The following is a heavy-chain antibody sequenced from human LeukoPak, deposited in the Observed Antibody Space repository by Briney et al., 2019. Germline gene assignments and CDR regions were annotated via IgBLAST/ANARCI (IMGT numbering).Heavy chain of an antibody. CDR2: IYSGGST. D-gene: IGHD4-17*01. V-gene: IGHV3-66*01. CDR3: ARDGDYGDYVLYY. Sequence: HPGGSLRLSCAASGFTVSSNYMSWVRQAPGKGLEWVSVIYSGGSTYYAASVKGRFTISRDNSKNTLYLQMNSLRAEDTAVYYCARDGDYGDYVLYYWGQGTLVTVSS. J-gene: IGHJ4*02. CDR1: GFTVSSNY.